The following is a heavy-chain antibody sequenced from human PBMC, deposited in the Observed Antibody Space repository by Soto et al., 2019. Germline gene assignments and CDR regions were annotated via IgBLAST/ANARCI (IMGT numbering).Heavy chain of an antibody. V-gene: IGHV5-10-1*01. D-gene: IGHD1-1*01. CDR1: GYSFTSYW. Sequence: GESLKISCKGSGYSFTSYWISWGRQMPGKGLEWMGRIDSSDSYTNYSTSFQGHVTISADKSISTAYLQWRSLKASDTAMYYCARHGAGTNADYYYYGMDVWGQGTTVTVSS. CDR2: IDSSDSYT. CDR3: ARHGAGTNADYYYYGMDV. J-gene: IGHJ6*02.